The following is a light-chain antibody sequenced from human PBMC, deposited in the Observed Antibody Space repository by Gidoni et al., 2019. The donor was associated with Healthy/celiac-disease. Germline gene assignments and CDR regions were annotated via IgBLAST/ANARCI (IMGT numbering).Light chain of an antibody. Sequence: DIVLTQSPGTLSLSPGERATLSCRASQSVSSSYLAWYQQKPGQAPRLLISGASSRATGIPDRFSGSGSGTDFTLTISRLEPEDFAVYYCQQYGSSRWTFXQXTKVXIK. J-gene: IGKJ1*01. CDR2: GAS. CDR1: QSVSSSY. CDR3: QQYGSSRWT. V-gene: IGKV3-20*01.